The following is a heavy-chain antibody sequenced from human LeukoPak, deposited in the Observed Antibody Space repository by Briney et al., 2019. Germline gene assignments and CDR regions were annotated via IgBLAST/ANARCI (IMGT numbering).Heavy chain of an antibody. CDR3: ARELGYCSSTSCYYYYGMDV. CDR1: GDSVSSNSAA. J-gene: IGHJ6*02. V-gene: IGHV6-1*01. Sequence: SQTLSLTCAISGDSVSSNSAAWNWIRQSPSRRLEWLGRTYYRSNWYNDYAVSVKSRITINPDTSKNQFSLQLNSVTPEDTAVYYCARELGYCSSTSCYYYYGMDVWGQGTTVTVSS. D-gene: IGHD2-2*01. CDR2: TYYRSNWYN.